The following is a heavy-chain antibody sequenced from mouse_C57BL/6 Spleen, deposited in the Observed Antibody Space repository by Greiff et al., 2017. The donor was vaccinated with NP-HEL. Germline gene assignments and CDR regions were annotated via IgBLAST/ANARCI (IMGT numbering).Heavy chain of an antibody. J-gene: IGHJ1*03. V-gene: IGHV1-69*01. D-gene: IGHD1-1*01. CDR3: ARGDYYGSSYEWYFDV. CDR2: IDPSDSYT. CDR1: GYTFTSYW. Sequence: QVQLQQPGAELVMPGASVKLSCKASGYTFTSYWMHWVKQRPGQGLEWIGEIDPSDSYTNYKQKFKGKSTLTVDKSSSTAYMQLSSLTSEDSAVYYCARGDYYGSSYEWYFDVWGTGTTVTVSS.